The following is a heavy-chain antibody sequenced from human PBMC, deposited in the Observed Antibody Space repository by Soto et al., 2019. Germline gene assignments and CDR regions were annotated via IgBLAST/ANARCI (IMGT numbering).Heavy chain of an antibody. V-gene: IGHV3-30*04. CDR3: ARDDGSGGGTTYYYYYGMDV. J-gene: IGHJ6*02. CDR1: GFTFSSYA. CDR2: ISYDGRNK. Sequence: GGSLRLSCVASGFTFSSYAMHWVRQAPGKGLEWVAVISYDGRNKYYADSVKGRFTISRDNSKNTLYLQMNSLRAEDTAVYYCARDDGSGGGTTYYYYYGMDVWGQGTTVTVSS. D-gene: IGHD1-26*01.